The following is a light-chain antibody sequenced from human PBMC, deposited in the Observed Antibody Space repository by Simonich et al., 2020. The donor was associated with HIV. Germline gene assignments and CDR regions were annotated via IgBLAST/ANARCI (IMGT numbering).Light chain of an antibody. CDR3: QQSYSTPYT. Sequence: EIVMTQSPATLSVSPGARATLSCRASQSVSPNLAWYQQKTGQAPRILIYGASTRATGIPARFSGSGSGRDFTRTISNMHSEDFAVYYCQQSYSTPYTFGQGTKLEIK. CDR2: GAS. J-gene: IGKJ2*01. V-gene: IGKV3-15*01. CDR1: QSVSPN.